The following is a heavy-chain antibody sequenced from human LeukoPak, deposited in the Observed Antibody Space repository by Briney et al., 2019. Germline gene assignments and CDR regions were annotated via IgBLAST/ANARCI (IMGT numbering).Heavy chain of an antibody. D-gene: IGHD3-10*01. V-gene: IGHV1-8*03. Sequence: ASVKVSCKASGYTFTGYYMHWVRQATGQGLEWMGWMNPNSGNTDYAQKFQGRVTITRDTPISTAYMELSSLRSEDTAVYYCARSGVGTLDYWGQGTLVTVSS. J-gene: IGHJ4*02. CDR2: MNPNSGNT. CDR3: ARSGVGTLDY. CDR1: GYTFTGYY.